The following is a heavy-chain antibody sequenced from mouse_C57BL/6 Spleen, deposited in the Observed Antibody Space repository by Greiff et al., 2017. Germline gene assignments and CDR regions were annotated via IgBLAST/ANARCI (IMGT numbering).Heavy chain of an antibody. Sequence: VQLQQPGTELVKPGASVKLSCKASGYTFTSYWMHWVKQRPGQGLEWIGNINPSNGGTNYNEKFKSKATLTVDKSSSTAYMQLSSLTSEDSAVYYCARYGSSFYYAMDYWGQGTSGTVSS. CDR1: GYTFTSYW. V-gene: IGHV1-53*01. D-gene: IGHD1-1*01. CDR3: ARYGSSFYYAMDY. J-gene: IGHJ4*01. CDR2: INPSNGGT.